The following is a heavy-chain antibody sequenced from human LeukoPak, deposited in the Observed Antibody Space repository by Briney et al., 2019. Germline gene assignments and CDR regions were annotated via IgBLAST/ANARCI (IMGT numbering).Heavy chain of an antibody. J-gene: IGHJ4*02. CDR2: ISGDGGGT. CDR3: ARRTPITMVRGVIPLYYFDY. CDR1: GFTLDDYA. Sequence: GGSLRLSCAASGFTLDDYAMHWVRQAPGKGLEWVSLISGDGGGTYYVDSVKGRFTISRDNAKNSLYLQMNSLRAEDTAVYYCARRTPITMVRGVIPLYYFDYWGQGTLVTVSS. V-gene: IGHV3-43*02. D-gene: IGHD3-10*01.